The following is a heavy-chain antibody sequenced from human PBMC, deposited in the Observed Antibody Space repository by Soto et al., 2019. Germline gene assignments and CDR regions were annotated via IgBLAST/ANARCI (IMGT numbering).Heavy chain of an antibody. V-gene: IGHV3-53*01. D-gene: IGHD3-22*01. J-gene: IGHJ4*02. Sequence: GGSLRLSCVASGFAVSNNYMNWVRQAPGKGLEWVSVVYSGGTTYYADSVRGRFTVSRDDSKNTLFLQMSSLRAEDTAVYYCARAGSPFDSDSSGYWGFDHWGQGTLVTVSS. CDR1: GFAVSNNY. CDR2: VYSGGTT. CDR3: ARAGSPFDSDSSGYWGFDH.